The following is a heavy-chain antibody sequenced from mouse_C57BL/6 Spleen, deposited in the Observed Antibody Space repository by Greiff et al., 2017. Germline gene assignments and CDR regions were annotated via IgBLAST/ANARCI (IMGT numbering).Heavy chain of an antibody. J-gene: IGHJ2*01. V-gene: IGHV5-6*02. D-gene: IGHD3-2*02. CDR1: GFTFSSYG. CDR3: ARRLDSSGYGSYFDY. CDR2: ISSGGSYT. Sequence: EVKLMESGGDLVKPGGSLKLSCAASGFTFSSYGMSWVRQTPDKRLEWVATISSGGSYTYYPDSVKGRFTISRDNAKNTLYLQMSSLKSEDTAMYYCARRLDSSGYGSYFDYWGQGTTLTVSS.